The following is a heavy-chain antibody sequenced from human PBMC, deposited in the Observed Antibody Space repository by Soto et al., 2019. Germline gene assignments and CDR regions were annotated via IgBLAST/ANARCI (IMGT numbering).Heavy chain of an antibody. CDR3: ARDAGCSGGSCYWFDP. D-gene: IGHD2-15*01. V-gene: IGHV6-1*01. J-gene: IGHJ5*02. Sequence: SQTLSLPCAISGDSVSSNSAAWNWIRQSPSRGLEWLGRTYYRSKWYNDYAVSVKSRITINPDTSKNQFSLQLNSVTPEDTAVYYCARDAGCSGGSCYWFDPWGQGTLVTVSS. CDR1: GDSVSSNSAA. CDR2: TYYRSKWYN.